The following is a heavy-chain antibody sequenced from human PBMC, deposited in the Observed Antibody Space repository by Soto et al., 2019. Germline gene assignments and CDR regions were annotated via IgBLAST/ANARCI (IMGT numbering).Heavy chain of an antibody. V-gene: IGHV3-23*01. D-gene: IGHD7-27*01. J-gene: IGHJ2*01. Sequence: EVQVLESGGGLVQPGGSLRLSCAGSGFTFINYAMNWVRQAPGKGLEWVSSISGGGDAAFFPDSVRGRFTITRDNSENTVTLQMNSLGVDDTAVYYCARKILGSTTRPNYWYFDRWGRGTLVTVSS. CDR3: ARKILGSTTRPNYWYFDR. CDR2: ISGGGDAA. CDR1: GFTFINYA.